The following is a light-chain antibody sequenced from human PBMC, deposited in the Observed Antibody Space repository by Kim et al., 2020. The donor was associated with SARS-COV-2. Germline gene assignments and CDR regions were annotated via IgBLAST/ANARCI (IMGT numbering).Light chain of an antibody. Sequence: EIVLTQSPGTLSLSPGERATLYCRASQSFANAYLAWYQLKPGQAPRLIIYGTSNRATGIPDRFTGSASGSGFILTINRLEPEDFAVYYCQQYSTSVTFGGGTKVDI. CDR3: QQYSTSVT. V-gene: IGKV3-20*01. J-gene: IGKJ4*01. CDR1: QSFANAY. CDR2: GTS.